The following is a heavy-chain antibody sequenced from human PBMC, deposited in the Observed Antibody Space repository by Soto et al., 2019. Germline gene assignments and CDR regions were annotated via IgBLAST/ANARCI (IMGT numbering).Heavy chain of an antibody. V-gene: IGHV1-69*13. Sequence: GSSVKVSCKASGYTFTSYGISWVRQAPGQGLEWMGGIIPIFGTANYAQKFQGRVTITADESTSTAYRELSSLRSEDTAVYYCARGRSRGFLARQPFDYWGQGTLVTVS. D-gene: IGHD3-22*01. CDR2: IIPIFGTA. J-gene: IGHJ4*02. CDR3: ARGRSRGFLARQPFDY. CDR1: GYTFTSYG.